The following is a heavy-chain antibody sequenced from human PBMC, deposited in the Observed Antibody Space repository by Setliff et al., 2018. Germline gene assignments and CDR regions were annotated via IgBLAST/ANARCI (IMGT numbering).Heavy chain of an antibody. CDR1: GFTLRSYW. CDR3: TTDWSRGDSGNYLRLDY. CDR2: IKEDGSER. V-gene: IGHV3-7*03. D-gene: IGHD3-10*01. Sequence: PGESLKISCAASGFTLRSYWMSWVRQAPGKGLEWVANIKEDGSERYYGGSVKGRFTISRDNAKNSLYLQMNSLRVEDTAVYYCTTDWSRGDSGNYLRLDYWGPGTLVTVSS. J-gene: IGHJ4*02.